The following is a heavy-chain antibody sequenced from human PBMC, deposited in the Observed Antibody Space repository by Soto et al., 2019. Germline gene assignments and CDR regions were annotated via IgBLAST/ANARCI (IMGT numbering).Heavy chain of an antibody. V-gene: IGHV4-31*03. CDR3: ARAEEARYCSGGSCLDY. Sequence: SETLSLTCTVSGGSISSGGYYWSWIRQHPWKGLEWIGYIYYSGSTYYNPSLKSRVTISVDTSKNQFSLKLSSVTAADTAVYYCARAEEARYCSGGSCLDYWGQXTLVTVSS. CDR1: GGSISSGGYY. CDR2: IYYSGST. D-gene: IGHD2-15*01. J-gene: IGHJ4*02.